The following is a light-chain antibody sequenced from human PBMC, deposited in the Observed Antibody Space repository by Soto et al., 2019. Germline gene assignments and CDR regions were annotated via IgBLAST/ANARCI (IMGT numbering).Light chain of an antibody. CDR1: QTIRNY. V-gene: IGKV1-39*01. CDR3: QQSYSTPAWT. CDR2: GAA. Sequence: SQMTQSPSSLSASVGDRDTITCRASQTIRNYLNWYQQKPGKAPKLLIYGAASLHSGVPSRFSGSGSGTDFALTINSLQPEDFATYYCQQSYSTPAWTFGQGTKVDIK. J-gene: IGKJ1*01.